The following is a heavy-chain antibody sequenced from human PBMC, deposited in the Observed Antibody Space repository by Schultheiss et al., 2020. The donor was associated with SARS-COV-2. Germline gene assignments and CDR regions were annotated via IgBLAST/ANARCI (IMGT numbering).Heavy chain of an antibody. V-gene: IGHV3-74*01. CDR1: GFTFSTYW. D-gene: IGHD6-13*01. CDR2: ITSDGNSI. Sequence: GGSLRLSCAASGFTFSTYWMYWVRQAPGKGLVWVSRITSDGNSITYADSVKGRFTMSRDNAKNTLYLQMNSLRAEDTAVYYCADIAAAGTSEYFQHWGQGTLVTVSS. CDR3: ADIAAAGTSEYFQH. J-gene: IGHJ1*01.